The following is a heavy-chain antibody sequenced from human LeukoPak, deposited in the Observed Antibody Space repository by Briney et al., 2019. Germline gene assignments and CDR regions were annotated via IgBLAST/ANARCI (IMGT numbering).Heavy chain of an antibody. CDR2: INHSGST. Sequence: SETLSLTRAVYGGSFSGDFWSWIRQSPGKGLEWIGEINHSGSTDYNPSLKSRVTISVDTSKNQFSLKLSSVTAADTAVYYCATRLTGYPNDAFDIWGQGTMVTVSS. CDR1: GGSFSGDF. V-gene: IGHV4-34*01. D-gene: IGHD3-9*01. J-gene: IGHJ3*02. CDR3: ATRLTGYPNDAFDI.